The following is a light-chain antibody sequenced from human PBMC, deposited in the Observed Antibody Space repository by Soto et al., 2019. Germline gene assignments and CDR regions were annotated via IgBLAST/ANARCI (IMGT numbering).Light chain of an antibody. Sequence: DIQMTQSPSSLSASVGDRVTITCRASQSVGTWVAWYQQKPGKAPKLLIYGASNLESGVPSRFSGSGSGTEFTLTITTLQPDDFATYFCQHYRRNTWSFGPGTKVDNK. V-gene: IGKV1-5*01. CDR2: GAS. CDR3: QHYRRNTWS. CDR1: QSVGTW. J-gene: IGKJ1*01.